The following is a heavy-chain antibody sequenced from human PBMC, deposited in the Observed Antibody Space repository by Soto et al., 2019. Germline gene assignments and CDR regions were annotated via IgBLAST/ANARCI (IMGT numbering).Heavy chain of an antibody. J-gene: IGHJ4*02. CDR3: ARVHYDFWSCYFATIDY. CDR2: IHYSGST. D-gene: IGHD3-3*01. Sequence: SETLSLTCTVSGGSISSYYWSWIRQPPGKGLEWIGYIHYSGSTKYNPYLKSRVAISADTSKNQFSLKLSAVTAADTALYYCARVHYDFWSCYFATIDYWGQGTLVTVSS. V-gene: IGHV4-59*08. CDR1: GGSISSYY.